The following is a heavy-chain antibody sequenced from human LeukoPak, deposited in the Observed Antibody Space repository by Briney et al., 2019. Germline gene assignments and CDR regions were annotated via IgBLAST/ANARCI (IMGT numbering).Heavy chain of an antibody. J-gene: IGHJ5*02. V-gene: IGHV4-34*01. CDR1: GGSFSGYY. D-gene: IGHD3-10*01. Sequence: PSETLSLTCAVYGGSFSGYYWSWIRQPPGKGLEWIGEINHSGSTNYNPSLKSRVTMSVDTSKNQFSLKLSSVTAADTAVYYCARGGYYGSGSYFPVLWFDPWGQGTLVTVSS. CDR2: INHSGST. CDR3: ARGGYYGSGSYFPVLWFDP.